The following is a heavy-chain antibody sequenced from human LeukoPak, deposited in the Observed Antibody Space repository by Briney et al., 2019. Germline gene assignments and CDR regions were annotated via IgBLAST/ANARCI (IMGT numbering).Heavy chain of an antibody. CDR1: GDSISSYY. D-gene: IGHD1-26*01. J-gene: IGHJ3*02. Sequence: PSETLSLTCSVSGDSISSYYWGWIRQPPGKGLEWIGYIFHTGDTNYNPSLKSRVTISVDTSKNQFSLNLSSVTAADTAIYYCARHRGVSYYDAFDIWGRGTVVTVSS. CDR3: ARHRGVSYYDAFDI. V-gene: IGHV4-59*08. CDR2: IFHTGDT.